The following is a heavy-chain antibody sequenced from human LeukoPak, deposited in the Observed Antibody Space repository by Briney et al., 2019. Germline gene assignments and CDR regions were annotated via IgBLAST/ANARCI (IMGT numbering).Heavy chain of an antibody. CDR3: ARDFNSSSWYEGLTNDY. J-gene: IGHJ4*02. CDR2: INHSGST. Sequence: PSETLSLTCAVYGGSFSGYYWSWIRHPPGKGLEWIGEINHSGSTNYNPSLKSRVTISVDTSKNQLSLKLSSVTAADTAVYYCARDFNSSSWYEGLTNDYWGQGTLVTVSS. V-gene: IGHV4-34*01. D-gene: IGHD6-13*01. CDR1: GGSFSGYY.